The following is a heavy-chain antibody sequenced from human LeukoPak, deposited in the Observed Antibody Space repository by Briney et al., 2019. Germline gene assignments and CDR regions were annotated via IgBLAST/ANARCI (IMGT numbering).Heavy chain of an antibody. V-gene: IGHV3-30*02. CDR1: GFTFSSYG. CDR2: IRYDGNNK. J-gene: IGHJ4*02. D-gene: IGHD5-24*01. CDR3: AKEDGYSPLRY. Sequence: GGSLRLSCATSGFTFSSYGMHWVRQAPGKGLEWVAFIRYDGNNKYYADSVEGRFTISRDNSKNTLYLQMNSLRAEDTAVYYCAKEDGYSPLRYWGQGTLVTVSS.